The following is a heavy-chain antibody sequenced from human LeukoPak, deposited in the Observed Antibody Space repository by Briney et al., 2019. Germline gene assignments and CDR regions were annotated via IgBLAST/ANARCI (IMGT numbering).Heavy chain of an antibody. CDR1: GFTFSSYA. D-gene: IGHD3-22*01. V-gene: IGHV3-23*01. CDR2: ISGSGGST. Sequence: GGSLRLTCAASGFTFSSYAMSWVRQAPGKGLEWVSAISGSGGSTYYADSVKGRFTISRDNSKNTLYLQMNSLRAEDTAVYYCAKDVRASGSPYFDYWGQGTLVTVSS. CDR3: AKDVRASGSPYFDY. J-gene: IGHJ4*02.